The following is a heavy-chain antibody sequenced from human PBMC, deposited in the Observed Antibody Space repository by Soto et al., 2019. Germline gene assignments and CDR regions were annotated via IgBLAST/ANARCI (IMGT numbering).Heavy chain of an antibody. D-gene: IGHD6-13*01. CDR1: GFTFDDYA. Sequence: EVQLVESGGGLVQPGRSLRLSCAASGFTFDDYAMHWVRQAPGKGLEWVSGISWNSGTIVYADSVKGRFTISRDKAKYSVYLQMNSLRGEDTALSYCAKDMRGGSSSSRYYYGLDVWGQGTTVTVSS. J-gene: IGHJ6*02. CDR2: ISWNSGTI. V-gene: IGHV3-9*01. CDR3: AKDMRGGSSSSRYYYGLDV.